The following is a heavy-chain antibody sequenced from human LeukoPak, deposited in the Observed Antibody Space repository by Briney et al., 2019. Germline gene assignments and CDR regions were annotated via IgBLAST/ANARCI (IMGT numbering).Heavy chain of an antibody. J-gene: IGHJ4*02. CDR2: IYYSGST. Sequence: PSETLSLTCTVSGGSISSYYRSWIRQPPGKGLEWIGYIYYSGSTNYNPSLKSRVTISVDTSKNQFSLKLSSVTAADTAVYYCARSRDGYSHKYWGQGTLVTVSS. V-gene: IGHV4-59*01. D-gene: IGHD5-24*01. CDR3: ARSRDGYSHKY. CDR1: GGSISSYY.